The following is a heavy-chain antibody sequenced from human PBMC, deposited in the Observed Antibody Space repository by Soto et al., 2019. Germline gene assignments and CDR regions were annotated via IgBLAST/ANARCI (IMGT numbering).Heavy chain of an antibody. D-gene: IGHD1-26*01. J-gene: IGHJ4*02. CDR2: INPNSGGT. CDR1: RSTFTGSY. Sequence: PLNLCCKASRSTFTGSYMHWLLQAPGQGLEWMGWINPNSGGTNYAQKFQGWVTMTRDTSISTAYMELSRLRSDDTAVYYCARDHTSSVGFEEILFDYWGEGTLVTVFS. V-gene: IGHV1-2*04. CDR3: ARDHTSSVGFEEILFDY.